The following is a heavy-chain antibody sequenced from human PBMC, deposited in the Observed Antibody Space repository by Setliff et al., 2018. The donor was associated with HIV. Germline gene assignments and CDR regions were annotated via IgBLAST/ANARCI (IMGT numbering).Heavy chain of an antibody. V-gene: IGHV3-15*01. CDR3: TTAVAQNWYGSGNENY. D-gene: IGHD3-10*01. CDR2: IKSKTDGGTT. CDR1: GFTFSNAW. Sequence: TGGSLRLSCAASGFTFSNAWMSWVRQAPGKGLEWVGRIKSKTDGGTTDYAAPVKGRFTISRDDSQDTLYLEMNSLITEDTALYYCTTAVAQNWYGSGNENYWGQGTLVTVSS. J-gene: IGHJ4*02.